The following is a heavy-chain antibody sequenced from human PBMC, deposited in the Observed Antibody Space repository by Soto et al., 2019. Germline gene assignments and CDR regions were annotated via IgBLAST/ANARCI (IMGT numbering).Heavy chain of an antibody. Sequence: QVQLQQSGPGLVKPSQTLSLTCAISGDSVSSNSAAWNWIRQSPSRGLEWLGRTYYRSKWYNDYALSVKSRITITPDTSQNQFSLQLNSVTLEDTAVYYCAREKRITIFGLVITNFDYWGQGTLVTVSS. CDR3: AREKRITIFGLVITNFDY. V-gene: IGHV6-1*01. D-gene: IGHD3-3*01. CDR2: TYYRSKWYN. CDR1: GDSVSSNSAA. J-gene: IGHJ4*02.